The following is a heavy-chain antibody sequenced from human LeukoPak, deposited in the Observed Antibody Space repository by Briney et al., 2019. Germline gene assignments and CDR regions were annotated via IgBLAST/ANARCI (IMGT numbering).Heavy chain of an antibody. V-gene: IGHV1-24*01. D-gene: IGHD1-1*01. CDR1: GYTLTELS. CDR3: ARTTEAHSWQTRYYSYYMDV. CDR2: FDPEYGKT. J-gene: IGHJ6*03. Sequence: GASVKVSCKVSGYTLTELSMHWVRQAPGKGLEWMGGFDPEYGKTIYAQKFQGRVTITADKSTSTAYMELSSLRSEDTAVYYCARTTEAHSWQTRYYSYYMDVWGKGTTVTVSS.